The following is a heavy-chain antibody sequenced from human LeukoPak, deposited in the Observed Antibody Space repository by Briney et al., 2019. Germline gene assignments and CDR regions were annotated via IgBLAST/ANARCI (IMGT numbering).Heavy chain of an antibody. CDR1: GGSFSGYS. CDR3: ASLYYYDSSGYYRELDY. Sequence: SETLSLTCAVYGGSFSGYSWSWIRQPPGKGLEWIGYIYHSGSTYYNPSLKSRVTISVDRSKNQFSLKLSSVTAADTAVYYCASLYYYDSSGYYRELDYWGQGTLVTVSS. D-gene: IGHD3-22*01. V-gene: IGHV4-30-2*01. CDR2: IYHSGST. J-gene: IGHJ4*02.